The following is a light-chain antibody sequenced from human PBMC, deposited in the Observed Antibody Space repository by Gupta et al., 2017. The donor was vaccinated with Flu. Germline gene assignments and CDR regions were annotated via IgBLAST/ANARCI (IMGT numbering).Light chain of an antibody. CDR2: GAS. CDR1: QSVARN. Sequence: EIVMTQSPATLSVSPGERATLSCRASQSVARNLAWSQQKLGQAPRLLIYGASTRATGIPARFSGSGYGKELTLTISSRQSEDFALYFCQQNKNWPPWTFGQGTKVEIK. J-gene: IGKJ1*01. V-gene: IGKV3D-15*01. CDR3: QQNKNWPPWT.